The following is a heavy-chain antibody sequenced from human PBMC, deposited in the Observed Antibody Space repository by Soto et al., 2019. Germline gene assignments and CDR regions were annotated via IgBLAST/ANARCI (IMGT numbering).Heavy chain of an antibody. CDR2: ISWNSGSI. CDR3: ARVDGVTAMSEDY. J-gene: IGHJ4*02. D-gene: IGHD2-21*02. CDR1: GFTFDDYA. Sequence: EVQLVESGGGLVQPGRSLRLSCAASGFTFDDYAMHWVRQAPGKGLEWVSGISWNSGSIGYADSVKGRFTISRDNAKNSLYLQMNSLRAEDTALYYCARVDGVTAMSEDYWGQGTLVTVSS. V-gene: IGHV3-9*01.